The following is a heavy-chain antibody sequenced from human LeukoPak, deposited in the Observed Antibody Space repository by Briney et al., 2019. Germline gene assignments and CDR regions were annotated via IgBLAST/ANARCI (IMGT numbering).Heavy chain of an antibody. D-gene: IGHD6-19*01. CDR1: GYSFTSYW. Sequence: GESLRISCKGSGYSFTSYWISWVRQMPGKGLEWMGRIDPSDSYTNYSPSFQGHVTISADKPISTAYLQWSSLKASDTAMYYCARHGVSEAGTGPFDYWGQGTLVTVSS. CDR2: IDPSDSYT. V-gene: IGHV5-10-1*01. CDR3: ARHGVSEAGTGPFDY. J-gene: IGHJ4*02.